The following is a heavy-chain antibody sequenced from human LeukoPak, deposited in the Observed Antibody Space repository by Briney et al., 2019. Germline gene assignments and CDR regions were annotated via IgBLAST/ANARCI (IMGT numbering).Heavy chain of an antibody. CDR2: TNPNSGGT. J-gene: IGHJ4*02. CDR1: GYTFTGYY. D-gene: IGHD3-22*01. Sequence: GASVKVSCKASGYTFTGYYMHWVRQAPGQGLEWMGWTNPNSGGTNYAQKFQGRVTMTRDTSISTAYMELSRLRSDDTAVYYCARDRYYYDSSGYLLNWGQGTLVTVSS. V-gene: IGHV1-2*02. CDR3: ARDRYYYDSSGYLLN.